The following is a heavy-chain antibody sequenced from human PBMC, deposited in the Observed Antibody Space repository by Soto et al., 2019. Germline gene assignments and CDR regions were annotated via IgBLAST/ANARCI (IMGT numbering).Heavy chain of an antibody. V-gene: IGHV1-3*01. CDR1: GYTFTSYA. Sequence: GASVKVSCKASGYTFTSYAMHWVRQAPGQRLEWMGWINAGNGNTKYSQKSQGRVTITRDTSASTAYMELSSLRSEDTAVYYCAAPDSSSWYDAFDIWGQGTMVTVSS. J-gene: IGHJ3*02. CDR2: INAGNGNT. CDR3: AAPDSSSWYDAFDI. D-gene: IGHD6-13*01.